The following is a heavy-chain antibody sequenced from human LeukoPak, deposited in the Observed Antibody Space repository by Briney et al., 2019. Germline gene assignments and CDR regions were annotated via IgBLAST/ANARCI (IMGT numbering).Heavy chain of an antibody. V-gene: IGHV4-59*08. CDR1: GGSMSSYY. CDR2: IYYNGKT. Sequence: PSETLSLTCPVSGGSMSSYYWSWIRQPPGEGMEWFGYIYYNGKTNYSPSLNSRVTISVDTSRNQFSLKLNSVTAADTAVYYCARGGWSVDYWGQGTLVTVSS. J-gene: IGHJ4*02. CDR3: ARGGWSVDY. D-gene: IGHD6-19*01.